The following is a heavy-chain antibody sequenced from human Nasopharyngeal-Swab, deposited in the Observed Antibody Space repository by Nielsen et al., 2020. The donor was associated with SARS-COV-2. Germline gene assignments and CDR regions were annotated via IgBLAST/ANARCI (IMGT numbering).Heavy chain of an antibody. V-gene: IGHV1-18*01. CDR1: GYTFTSYG. Sequence: ASVKVSCKASGYTFTSYGISWVRQAPGQGLEWMGWISAYNGNTNYAQKLQGRVTMTTDKSTSTAYRELRSLRSDDTAVYYCARDQVRDKTNDYWGQGTLVTVSS. CDR3: ARDQVRDKTNDY. D-gene: IGHD3-10*01. J-gene: IGHJ4*02. CDR2: ISAYNGNT.